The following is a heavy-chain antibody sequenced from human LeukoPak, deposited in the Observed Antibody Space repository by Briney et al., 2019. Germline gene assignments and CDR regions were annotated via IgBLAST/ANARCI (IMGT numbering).Heavy chain of an antibody. V-gene: IGHV3-48*02. CDR3: ARDQDYGFDS. CDR1: GFTFSSYS. J-gene: IGHJ4*02. D-gene: IGHD4-17*01. CDR2: FSTRSSTI. Sequence: GGSLRLSCAASGFTFSSYSMNWARQAPGKGPEWVSYFSTRSSTISYADSVKGRFAISRDNAKNSLYLQMNSLRDEDTAVYYCARDQDYGFDSWGQGTLVTVSS.